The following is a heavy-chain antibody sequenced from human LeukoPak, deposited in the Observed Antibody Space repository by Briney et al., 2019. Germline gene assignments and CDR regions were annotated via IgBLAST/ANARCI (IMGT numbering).Heavy chain of an antibody. CDR1: GGTFSSYA. D-gene: IGHD4-23*01. J-gene: IGHJ4*02. Sequence: AASVKVSCKASGGTFSSYAISWVRQAPGQGLEWMGGIIPIFGTANYAQKFQGRVTITADESTSTAYMELGSLRSEDTAVYYCARGSRDGGDYWGQGTLVTVSS. CDR2: IIPIFGTA. V-gene: IGHV1-69*01. CDR3: ARGSRDGGDY.